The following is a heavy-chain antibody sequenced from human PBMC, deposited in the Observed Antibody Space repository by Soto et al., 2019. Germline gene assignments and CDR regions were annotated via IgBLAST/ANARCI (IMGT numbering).Heavy chain of an antibody. CDR1: GFTFSSYG. Sequence: GGSLRLSCAASGFTFSSYGMHWVRQAPGKGLEWVSVIWYVGSNKYYADSVKGRFIISRDNSKNTLYLQMNSLRAEDTAVYYCARDPRGLDYWGQGTLVTVSS. CDR3: ARDPRGLDY. CDR2: IWYVGSNK. J-gene: IGHJ4*02. D-gene: IGHD5-12*01. V-gene: IGHV3-33*01.